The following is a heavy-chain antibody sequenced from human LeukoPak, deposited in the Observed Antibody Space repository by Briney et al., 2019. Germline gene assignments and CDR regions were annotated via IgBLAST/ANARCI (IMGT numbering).Heavy chain of an antibody. CDR1: VLTFSNYS. Sequence: GGSLRLSCAASVLTFSNYSMNWVRQAPGKGLEWVSSISSSSSYIYYADSVKGRFTISRDNAKNSLYLQMNSLRAEDTAVYYCATLPFSPGRYGMDVWGQGTTVTVSS. V-gene: IGHV3-21*01. CDR2: ISSSSSYI. J-gene: IGHJ6*02. CDR3: ATLPFSPGRYGMDV.